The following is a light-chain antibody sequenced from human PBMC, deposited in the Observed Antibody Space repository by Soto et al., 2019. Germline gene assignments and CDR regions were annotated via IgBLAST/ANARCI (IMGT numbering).Light chain of an antibody. V-gene: IGKV3-20*01. CDR2: GAL. CDR1: QTVSSRF. Sequence: EIVLTQPPGTLSLSPGERATLSCRASQTVSSRFLAWYQQKPGQAPRLLIYGALSRATGIPDRFSGSGSGTDFTLTISRLEPDDFELNYCQQYATSPLSLGGGTKAYI. CDR3: QQYATSPLS. J-gene: IGKJ4*01.